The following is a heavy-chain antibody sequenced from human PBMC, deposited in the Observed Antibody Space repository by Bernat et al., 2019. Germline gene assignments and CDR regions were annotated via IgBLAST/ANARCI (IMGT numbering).Heavy chain of an antibody. Sequence: EVQLVESGGGLVQPGGSLRLSCAASGFTFSSDGMDWVRQAPGKGLEWVSFIGSSSTTIYYADSVKGRFTISRDNAKNALYLQMNSLRAEDKAVYYCARGRWRGYFDYWGQGTMVTVSS. D-gene: IGHD1-1*01. J-gene: IGHJ4*02. V-gene: IGHV3-48*01. CDR2: IGSSSTTI. CDR1: GFTFSSDG. CDR3: ARGRWRGYFDY.